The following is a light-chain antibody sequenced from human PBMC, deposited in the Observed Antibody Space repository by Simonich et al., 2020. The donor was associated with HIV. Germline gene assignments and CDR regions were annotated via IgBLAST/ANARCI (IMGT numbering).Light chain of an antibody. V-gene: IGKV1-39*01. CDR2: AAS. Sequence: DIQMTQSPSSLSASVGDRVTITCRASQSISSYLNWYQQKPGKAPKLLTYAASSLQSGGPSRFSGSGSGTDFTLTISSLQPEDFATYYCQQSCSTPRTFGQGTKVEIK. CDR3: QQSCSTPRT. J-gene: IGKJ1*01. CDR1: QSISSY.